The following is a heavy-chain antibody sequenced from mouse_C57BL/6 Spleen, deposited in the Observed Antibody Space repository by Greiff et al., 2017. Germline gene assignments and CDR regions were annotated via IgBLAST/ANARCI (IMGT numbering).Heavy chain of an antibody. CDR3: ARLGDSYAMDY. CDR1: GYTFTSYW. CDR2: IYPGSGST. J-gene: IGHJ4*01. Sequence: QVQLQQSGAELVKPGASVTMSCKASGYTFTSYWITWVKQRPGQGLEWIGDIYPGSGSTNYNEKFKSKATLTVDTSSSTAYMQLSSLTSEDSAVYYCARLGDSYAMDYWGQGTSVTVTS. V-gene: IGHV1-55*01.